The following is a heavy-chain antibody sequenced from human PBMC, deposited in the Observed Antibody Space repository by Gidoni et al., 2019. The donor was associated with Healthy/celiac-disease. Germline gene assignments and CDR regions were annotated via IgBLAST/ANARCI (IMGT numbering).Heavy chain of an antibody. CDR2: ISWNSGSI. Sequence: EVQLVESGGGLVQPGRSLRLSCAASGSTRDEYAMHWVRQAPGKGLAWVSGISWNSGSIGYADSVKGRFTISRDNAKNSLYLQMNSLGAEDTALYYCAKDLEAVTGYFDYWGQGTLVTVSS. J-gene: IGHJ4*02. D-gene: IGHD6-19*01. CDR3: AKDLEAVTGYFDY. CDR1: GSTRDEYA. V-gene: IGHV3-9*01.